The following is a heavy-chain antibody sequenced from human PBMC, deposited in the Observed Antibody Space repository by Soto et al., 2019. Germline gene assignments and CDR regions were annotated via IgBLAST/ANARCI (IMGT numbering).Heavy chain of an antibody. Sequence: SVKVSCKASGGTFSSYTISWVRQAPGQGLEWIGRIIPILGIANYAQKFQGRVTITADKSTSTAYMELSSLRSEDTAVYYCARDYYGSGSNLDAFDIWGQGTMVTVSS. CDR1: GGTFSSYT. J-gene: IGHJ3*02. V-gene: IGHV1-69*04. CDR3: ARDYYGSGSNLDAFDI. D-gene: IGHD3-10*01. CDR2: IIPILGIA.